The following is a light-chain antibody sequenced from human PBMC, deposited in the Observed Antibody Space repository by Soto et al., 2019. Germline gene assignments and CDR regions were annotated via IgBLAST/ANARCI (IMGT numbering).Light chain of an antibody. V-gene: IGKV3-15*01. CDR2: GAS. CDR1: QSVGSN. CDR3: QQYNNRPPWT. Sequence: EIVMTQSPATLSVSPGERATLSCRDSQSVGSNLAWYQQKPGQAPRLLMYGASTRATGVPARFSGSGSGAEFTLTISSLQSEDYAVYYCQQYNNRPPWTFGQGTKVGIE. J-gene: IGKJ1*01.